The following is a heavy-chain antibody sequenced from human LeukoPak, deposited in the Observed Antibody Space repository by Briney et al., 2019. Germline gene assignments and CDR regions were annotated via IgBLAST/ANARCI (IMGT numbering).Heavy chain of an antibody. V-gene: IGHV1-18*01. D-gene: IGHD3-3*01. CDR2: ISAYNGNT. CDR1: GYTFTSYG. CDR3: ARWNYYDFWSGSPNWFDP. Sequence: GASVKVSCEASGYTFTSYGIRWVRQAPGQGLEWMGWISAYNGNTNYAQKLQGRVTMTTDTSTSTAYMELRSLRSDDTAVYYCARWNYYDFWSGSPNWFDPWGQGTLVTVSS. J-gene: IGHJ5*02.